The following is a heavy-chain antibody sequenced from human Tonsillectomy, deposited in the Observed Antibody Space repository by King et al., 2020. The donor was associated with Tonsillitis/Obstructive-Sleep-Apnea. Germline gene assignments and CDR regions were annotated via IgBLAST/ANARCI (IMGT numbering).Heavy chain of an antibody. CDR2: IWYDGSNK. J-gene: IGHJ4*02. V-gene: IGHV3-33*01. CDR1: GFTFSTYG. Sequence: VQLVESGGGVVQPGRSLRLSCAASGFTFSTYGMHWVRQAPGKGLEWVTVIWYDGSNKDYADSVKGRFTISRDNSKNTLYLQMDSLRAEDTAVYYCARSLILVRAAVATAIDFGGQGTRVTVSS. CDR3: ARSLILVRAAVATAIDF. D-gene: IGHD2-2*02.